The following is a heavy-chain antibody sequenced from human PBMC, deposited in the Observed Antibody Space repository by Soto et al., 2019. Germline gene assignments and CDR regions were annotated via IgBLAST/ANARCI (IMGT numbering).Heavy chain of an antibody. CDR3: AHAPTVITYFDY. CDR1: GFSLSTRPVS. D-gene: IGHD4-17*01. V-gene: IGHV2-5*02. J-gene: IGHJ4*02. CDR2: IYWDDDK. Sequence: QITLKESGPTLVKPTQTLTLTCSFSGFSLSTRPVSVEWIRQPPGKALEWLALIYWDDDKRYTPFQESRLTITKYTSKNLVVLTITNMDPVDTATYYCAHAPTVITYFDYWGQGTLVTVSS.